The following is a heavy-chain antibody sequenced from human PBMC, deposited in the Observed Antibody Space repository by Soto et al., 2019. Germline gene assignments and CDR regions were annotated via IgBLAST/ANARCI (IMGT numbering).Heavy chain of an antibody. V-gene: IGHV3-9*01. J-gene: IGHJ4*02. CDR2: ICWNGVSI. D-gene: IGHD6-19*01. CDR3: AKDVGSIGWYGGFAS. CDR1: GFSFGDYA. Sequence: EVQLVESGGGLVQPGRSLRLSCAASGFSFGDYAMQWVRQVPGKGLEWVSSICWNGVSIGYADSVKGRFTISRDNGKKSVYLQMNLLGGEDTALYYCAKDVGSIGWYGGFASWGQGTLVTVS.